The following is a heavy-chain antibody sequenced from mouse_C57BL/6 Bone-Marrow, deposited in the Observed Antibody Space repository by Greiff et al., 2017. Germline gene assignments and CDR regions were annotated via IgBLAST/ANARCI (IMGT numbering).Heavy chain of an antibody. CDR2: IHPNSGST. Sequence: QVQLQQPGAELVKPGASVKLSCKASGYTFTSYWMHWVKQRPGQGLEWIGMIHPNSGSTNYNEKFKSKATLTVDKSSSPAYMQLSSLTSEDSAVYYCARGIYYDYDVPFFFDYWGQGTTLTVSS. D-gene: IGHD2-4*01. CDR3: ARGIYYDYDVPFFFDY. CDR1: GYTFTSYW. J-gene: IGHJ2*01. V-gene: IGHV1-64*01.